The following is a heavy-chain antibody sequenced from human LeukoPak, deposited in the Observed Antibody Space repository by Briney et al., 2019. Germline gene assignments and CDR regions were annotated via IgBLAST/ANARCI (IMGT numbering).Heavy chain of an antibody. V-gene: IGHV3-53*01. CDR2: IYSGGST. CDR1: GFTVSSNY. J-gene: IGHJ1*01. CDR3: ARGSGWYAEYFQH. D-gene: IGHD6-19*01. Sequence: GGSLRLSCAASGFTVSSNYMSWVRQAPGKGLEWVSVIYSGGSTYYADSVKGRFTISRDNSKNTLYLQMNSLRAEDTAVYYCARGSGWYAEYFQHRGQGTLVTVSS.